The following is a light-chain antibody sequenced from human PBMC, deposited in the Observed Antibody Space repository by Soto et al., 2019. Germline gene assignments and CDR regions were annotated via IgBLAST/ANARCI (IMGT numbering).Light chain of an antibody. V-gene: IGLV1-44*01. Sequence: WNQQLPGTAPVLLVYSNNQRPSAVPDRFSASNSGPSASLAVSGLLSKDEADYYCAAWDNSLNGYVFGTRTKVTGL. J-gene: IGLJ1*01. CDR3: AAWDNSLNGYV. CDR2: SNN.